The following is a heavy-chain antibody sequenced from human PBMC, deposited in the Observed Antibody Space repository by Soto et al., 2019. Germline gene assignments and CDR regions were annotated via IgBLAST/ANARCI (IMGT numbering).Heavy chain of an antibody. CDR1: GYRFTNSW. Sequence: GESLKISCKGSGYRFTNSWITWVRQMPGKGLEWMGRIDPSDSYTNYSPSFQGHVTISVDKSISTAYLQWSSLKASDTAIYYCARLGYGYYFGYWGQGTLVTSPQ. V-gene: IGHV5-10-1*01. D-gene: IGHD1-1*01. CDR3: ARLGYGYYFGY. CDR2: IDPSDSYT. J-gene: IGHJ4*02.